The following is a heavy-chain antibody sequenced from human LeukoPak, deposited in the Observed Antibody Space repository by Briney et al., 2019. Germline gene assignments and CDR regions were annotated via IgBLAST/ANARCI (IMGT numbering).Heavy chain of an antibody. CDR3: ARDYYDFWSGYYAL. Sequence: PGGSLRLSCAASGFTFSSYSMNWVRQAPGKGLEWVANIKQDGSEKYYVDSVKGRFTISRDNAKNSLYLQMNSLRAEDTAVYYCARDYYDFWSGYYALWGQGTLVTVSS. J-gene: IGHJ4*02. CDR1: GFTFSSYS. V-gene: IGHV3-7*01. D-gene: IGHD3-3*01. CDR2: IKQDGSEK.